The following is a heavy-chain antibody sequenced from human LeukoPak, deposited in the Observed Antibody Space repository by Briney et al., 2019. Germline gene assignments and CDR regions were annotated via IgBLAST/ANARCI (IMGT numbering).Heavy chain of an antibody. CDR2: INRGGGGT. D-gene: IGHD4-23*01. V-gene: IGHV3-74*01. CDR3: AKFSPYGGNSY. Sequence: GGSLRLSCAASRFTFSDYWMHWVRQAPGKGLVWVSRINRGGGGTTYADSVKGRFTISRDNSKNTLYLQMNSLRVEDTAVYYCAKFSPYGGNSYWGQGTLVTVSS. J-gene: IGHJ4*02. CDR1: RFTFSDYW.